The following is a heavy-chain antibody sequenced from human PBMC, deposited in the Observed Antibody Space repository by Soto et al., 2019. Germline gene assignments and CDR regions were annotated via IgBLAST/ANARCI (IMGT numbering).Heavy chain of an antibody. Sequence: QVQLVQSGAEVKKPGSSVKVSCKASGGTFSSYAISWVRQAPGQGLEWMGGIIPIFGTANYAQKFQGRVTITADESTSTAYMELSSLRSEDTAVYYCARERIAAAGTRYYGMDVWGQGTTVTVPS. D-gene: IGHD6-13*01. J-gene: IGHJ6*02. CDR3: ARERIAAAGTRYYGMDV. V-gene: IGHV1-69*12. CDR1: GGTFSSYA. CDR2: IIPIFGTA.